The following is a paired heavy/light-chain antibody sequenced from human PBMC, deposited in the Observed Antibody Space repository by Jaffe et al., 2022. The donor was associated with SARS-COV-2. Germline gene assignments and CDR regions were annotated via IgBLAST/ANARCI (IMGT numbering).Heavy chain of an antibody. Sequence: QVQLQESGPGLVKPSETLSLTCTVSGGSITSYYWTWIRQPPGKGLEWIGHIYDSGSTNYNPSLKSRVTISLDTSKNQFSLKLISATAADTAVYYCARDGLLWFGDPGTDYYYYGMDVWGQGTTVTVSS. D-gene: IGHD3-10*01. CDR1: GGSITSYY. V-gene: IGHV4-59*01. CDR2: IYDSGST. CDR3: ARDGLLWFGDPGTDYYYYGMDV. J-gene: IGHJ6*02.
Light chain of an antibody. CDR1: QTISTY. V-gene: IGKV1-39*01. CDR3: QQSYSTPPRT. CDR2: AAS. J-gene: IGKJ1*01. Sequence: DIQMTQSPSSLSASVGDRVTITCRASQTISTYLNWYQQKPGKAPKLLIYAASSLQSGVPSRFSGSGSGTDFTLTISSLQREDFATYYCQQSYSTPPRTFGQGTTVEIK.